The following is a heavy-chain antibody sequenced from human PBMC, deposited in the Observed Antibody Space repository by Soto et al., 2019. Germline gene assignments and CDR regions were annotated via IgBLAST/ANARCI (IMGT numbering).Heavy chain of an antibody. Sequence: ASVKVSCKASGYTFTSYGISWVRQAPGQGLEWMGWISAYNGNTNYAQKLQGRVTMTTDTSTSTAYMELRSLRSDDTAVYYCARDRHTAMVSINWFDPWGQGTLVTVSS. CDR1: GYTFTSYG. J-gene: IGHJ5*02. CDR3: ARDRHTAMVSINWFDP. V-gene: IGHV1-18*04. CDR2: ISAYNGNT. D-gene: IGHD5-18*01.